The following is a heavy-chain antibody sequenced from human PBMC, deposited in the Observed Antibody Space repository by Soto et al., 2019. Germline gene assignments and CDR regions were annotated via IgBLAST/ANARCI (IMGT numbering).Heavy chain of an antibody. Sequence: QLQLQESGPGLVKPSETLSLTCTVSGGSITSSSYFWGWIRQPPGKGLEWIGSFSDSGTTYYNPSLKSRVTISVDTSKNHFSLNLSSVTAADTAVYYCARHRQITMTWGQGALVTVSS. D-gene: IGHD3-22*01. J-gene: IGHJ4*02. CDR3: ARHRQITMT. CDR1: GGSITSSSYF. CDR2: FSDSGTT. V-gene: IGHV4-39*01.